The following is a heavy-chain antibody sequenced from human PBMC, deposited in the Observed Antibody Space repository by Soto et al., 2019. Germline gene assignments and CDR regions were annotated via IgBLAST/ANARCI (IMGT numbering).Heavy chain of an antibody. Sequence: QEQLVESGGGVVQPGRSLRLSCAASGFTFSDYAMHWVGQAPGKGLEWVAVIWHDGTNKYYADSVKGRFTISRDNSKNTLCLQMDSLRAEDTAVYYCARPALVVTTFDYWGQGTLVTVSS. CDR1: GFTFSDYA. J-gene: IGHJ4*02. D-gene: IGHD2-21*02. CDR3: ARPALVVTTFDY. V-gene: IGHV3-33*01. CDR2: IWHDGTNK.